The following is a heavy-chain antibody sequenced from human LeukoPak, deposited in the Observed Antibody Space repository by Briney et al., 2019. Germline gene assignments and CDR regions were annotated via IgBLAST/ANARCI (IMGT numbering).Heavy chain of an antibody. D-gene: IGHD5-18*01. CDR1: GYTFTGYY. CDR2: INPNSGGT. CDR3: AKDPLRGAYSYGPLNWFDH. J-gene: IGHJ5*02. Sequence: EASVKVSCKASGYTFTGYYMHWVRQAPGQGLEWMGRINPNSGGTSYAQKFQGRVTMTRDTSISTAYMELSRLRSDDTAVYYCAKDPLRGAYSYGPLNWFDHWGQGTLVTVSS. V-gene: IGHV1-2*06.